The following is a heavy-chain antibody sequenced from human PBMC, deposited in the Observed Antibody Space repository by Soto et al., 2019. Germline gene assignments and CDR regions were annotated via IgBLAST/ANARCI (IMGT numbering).Heavy chain of an antibody. Sequence: QVQLVQSGAEVKKPGSSVKVSCKASGGTFSSYAISWVRQAPGQGLEWMGWIIPIFGTANYAQKFQGRVTITADESTSTAYMVLSSLRSEDTAVYYCARTYDSSGYYQYYYYGMDVGGQGTTVTVSS. V-gene: IGHV1-69*01. CDR2: IIPIFGTA. CDR1: GGTFSSYA. D-gene: IGHD3-22*01. CDR3: ARTYDSSGYYQYYYYGMDV. J-gene: IGHJ6*02.